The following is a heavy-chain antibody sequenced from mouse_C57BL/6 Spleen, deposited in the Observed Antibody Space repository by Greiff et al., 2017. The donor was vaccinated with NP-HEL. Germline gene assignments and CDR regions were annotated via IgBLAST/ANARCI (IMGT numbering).Heavy chain of an antibody. J-gene: IGHJ2*01. Sequence: QVQLKQSGAELVKPGASVKISCKASGYAFSSYWMNWVKQRPGKGLEWIGQIYPGDGDTNYNGKFKGKATLTADKSSSTAYMQLSSLTSEDSAVYFCASYDGYSYYFDYWGQGTTLTVSS. CDR1: GYAFSSYW. CDR2: IYPGDGDT. V-gene: IGHV1-80*01. CDR3: ASYDGYSYYFDY. D-gene: IGHD2-3*01.